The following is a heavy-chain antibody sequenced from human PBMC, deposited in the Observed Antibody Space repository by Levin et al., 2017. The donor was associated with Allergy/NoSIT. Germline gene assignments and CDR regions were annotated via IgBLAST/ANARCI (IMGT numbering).Heavy chain of an antibody. CDR1: GFTFSDYY. Sequence: GGSLRLSCAASGFTFSDYYMSWIRQAPGKGLEWVSYISSSSSYTNYADSVKGRFTISRDNAKNSLYLQMNSLRAEDTAVYYCARDRRVGYLVDYWGQGTLVTVSS. D-gene: IGHD3-22*01. J-gene: IGHJ4*02. CDR2: ISSSSSYT. V-gene: IGHV3-11*05. CDR3: ARDRRVGYLVDY.